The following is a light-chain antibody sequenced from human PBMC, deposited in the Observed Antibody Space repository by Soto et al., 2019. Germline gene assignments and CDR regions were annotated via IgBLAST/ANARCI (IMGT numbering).Light chain of an antibody. V-gene: IGLV2-14*01. J-gene: IGLJ1*01. CDR2: VVS. Sequence: QSVLAQPTSVSGPPGQSIAISCTGTSSDVGGYNYVSWHQQHPGKALLVLMSVVSNRPSGVSNRFSGSKSGNTASLTISGLQAEDEADYYCSSYRSGGTFVFGRGTKVTV. CDR3: SSYRSGGTFV. CDR1: SSDVGGYNY.